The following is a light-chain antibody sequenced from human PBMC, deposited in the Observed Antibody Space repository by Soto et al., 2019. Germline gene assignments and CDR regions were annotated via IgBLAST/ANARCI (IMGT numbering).Light chain of an antibody. CDR1: QSVSSN. V-gene: IGKV3-15*01. CDR2: GAS. J-gene: IGKJ1*01. Sequence: EIVITHSPATLSFSPVERATLSCRASQSVSSNLAWYQQKPGQAPRLLIYGASTRVTGIPARFSGSGSGTEFTLTISSLQSEDFAVYSCQQYNNWPRTFGQGTKVDI. CDR3: QQYNNWPRT.